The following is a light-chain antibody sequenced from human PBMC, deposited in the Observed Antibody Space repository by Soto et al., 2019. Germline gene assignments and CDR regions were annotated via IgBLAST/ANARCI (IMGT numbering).Light chain of an antibody. CDR1: QSVSNNY. V-gene: IGKV3-20*01. Sequence: EIVLTQSPGTLSLSPVERASLXCRASQSVSNNYLAWYQQKPGQAPRLLIYGASNRATGIPDRFSGSGSGTDFTLTISRLESEDSAVYYCQQYKNWPHTFGQGTKVDIK. CDR3: QQYKNWPHT. J-gene: IGKJ1*01. CDR2: GAS.